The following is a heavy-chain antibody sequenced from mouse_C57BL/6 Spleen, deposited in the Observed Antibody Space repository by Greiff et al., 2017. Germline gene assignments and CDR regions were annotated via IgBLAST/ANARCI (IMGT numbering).Heavy chain of an antibody. V-gene: IGHV1-15*01. D-gene: IGHD1-1*02. CDR3: TRSEGSRAWFAC. CDR1: GYTFTDYE. CDR2: IDPETGGT. J-gene: IGHJ3*01. Sequence: QVQLQQSGAELVRPGASVTLSCKASGYTFTDYEMHWVKQTPVHGLEWIGAIDPETGGTAYNQKFKGKAILTADKSSSTAYMELRSLTSEDSAVYYCTRSEGSRAWFACWGQGTLVTVSA.